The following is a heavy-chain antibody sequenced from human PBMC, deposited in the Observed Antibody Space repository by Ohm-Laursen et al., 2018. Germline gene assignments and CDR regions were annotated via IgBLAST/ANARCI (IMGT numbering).Heavy chain of an antibody. J-gene: IGHJ3*01. D-gene: IGHD6-13*01. V-gene: IGHV4-4*08. CDR1: GASISSYY. CDR2: FYHSGGT. CDR3: ASSQSSSWYHAFDV. Sequence: SQTLSLTCSVSGASISSYYWTWIRQPPGKGLEWIGHFYHSGGTNNNPSFKSRVTISIDTSKNQVSLNLNSVIAADTAVYYCASSQSSSWYHAFDVWGQGTMVTVSS.